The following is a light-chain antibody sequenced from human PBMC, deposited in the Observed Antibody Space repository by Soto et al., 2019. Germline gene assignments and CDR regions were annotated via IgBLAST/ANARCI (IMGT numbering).Light chain of an antibody. V-gene: IGKV3-11*01. CDR1: QSVSSY. Sequence: EIVLTQSPATLSLSPGERATLSCRASQSVSSYLAWYQQKPGQAPRLLIYDASNRATGIPARFSGSGSGTDFTLTISSLEPEDFAVYYCQQRSNWPGLTFGRGTKVDIK. CDR2: DAS. J-gene: IGKJ4*01. CDR3: QQRSNWPGLT.